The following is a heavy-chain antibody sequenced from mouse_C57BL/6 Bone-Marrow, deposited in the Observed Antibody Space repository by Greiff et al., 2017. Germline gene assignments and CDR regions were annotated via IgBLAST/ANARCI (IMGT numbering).Heavy chain of an antibody. CDR2: INPNNGGT. D-gene: IGHD4-1*01. CDR3: ARSKLGGYFDV. CDR1: GYTFTDYY. Sequence: VQLQQSGPELVKPGASVKISCKASGYTFTDYYMNWVKQSHGKSLEWIGDINPNNGGTSYNQKFKGKATLTVDKSSSTAYMELRSLTSEDSAVYYCARSKLGGYFDVWGTGTTVTVSS. J-gene: IGHJ1*03. V-gene: IGHV1-26*01.